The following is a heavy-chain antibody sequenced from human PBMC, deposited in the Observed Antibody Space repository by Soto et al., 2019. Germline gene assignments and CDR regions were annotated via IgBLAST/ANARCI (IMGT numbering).Heavy chain of an antibody. CDR3: ARDADTTSHYSWHDY. CDR2: IWHDGSTK. V-gene: IGHV3-33*01. D-gene: IGHD4-4*01. J-gene: IGHJ4*02. Sequence: QVQLVESGGGVVQTGRSLTLSCAASGFIFRKFGMQWVRQAPCKGLEWVSLIWHDGSTKYYADSVKGRFTISRDNSENMLYLHMNHLRAEDTALYYCARDADTTSHYSWHDYWGQGTLVTVSS. CDR1: GFIFRKFG.